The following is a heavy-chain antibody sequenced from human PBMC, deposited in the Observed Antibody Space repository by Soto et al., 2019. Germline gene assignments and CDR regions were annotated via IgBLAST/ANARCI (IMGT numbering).Heavy chain of an antibody. CDR1: GFTFNYYY. CDR3: ARPWNTDHTTDAFDV. J-gene: IGHJ3*01. CDR2: IKQDGSDK. D-gene: IGHD1-1*01. V-gene: IGHV3-7*01. Sequence: GGSLRLSCAASGFTFNYYYMAWVRQAPGKGLEWVANIKQDGSDKYYMDSVKGRFTISRDNARNSLYLQMNSLRADDTAMYYCARPWNTDHTTDAFDVWGQGTMVTVSS.